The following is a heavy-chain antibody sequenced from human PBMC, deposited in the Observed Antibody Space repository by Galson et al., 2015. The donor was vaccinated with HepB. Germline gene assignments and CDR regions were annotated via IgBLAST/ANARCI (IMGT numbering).Heavy chain of an antibody. CDR3: ARVNWRDEWGNWLDP. CDR2: ISHDGSKE. V-gene: IGHV3-30-3*01. J-gene: IGHJ5*02. D-gene: IGHD1-1*01. CDR1: GVNVSSYA. Sequence: SLRIACAGYGVNVSSYAMHWVRQAPVKGLEWVSLISHDGSKEYYADSVKGRFTISRDKSKRTMNLQMNSLTPEDTAVYYCARVNWRDEWGNWLDPWGQGTLVTVSS.